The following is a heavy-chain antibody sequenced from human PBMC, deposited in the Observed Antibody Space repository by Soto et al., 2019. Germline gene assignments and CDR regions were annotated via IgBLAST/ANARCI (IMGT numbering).Heavy chain of an antibody. CDR2: INHTGGT. D-gene: IGHD4-17*01. CDR1: CGSVNGYY. CDR3: ARGGGTKVRNYYCYGMDF. J-gene: IGHJ6*02. V-gene: IGHV4-34*01. Sequence: SETLSLTCAVYCGSVNGYYWNCIRQPPWKGLEWIVEINHTGGTHYNPSLKSRVTISVDTSKNQFSLKLSSVTAADTAVYYCARGGGTKVRNYYCYGMDFWGQGTTVTVSS.